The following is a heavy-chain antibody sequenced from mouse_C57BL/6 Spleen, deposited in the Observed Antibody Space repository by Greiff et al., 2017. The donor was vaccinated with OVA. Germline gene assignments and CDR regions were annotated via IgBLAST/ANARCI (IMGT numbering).Heavy chain of an antibody. CDR3: AREREMTTVVATRPGYFDV. V-gene: IGHV1-36*01. J-gene: IGHJ1*03. CDR2: VYPYNGGT. CDR1: GFTFTDYY. Sequence: EVQLQQSGPVLVKPGPSVKISCKASGFTFTDYYMHWVKQSHGKSLEWIGLVYPYNGGTSYNQKFKGKATLTVDTSSSTAYMELNSLTSEDSAVYYCAREREMTTVVATRPGYFDVWGTGTTVTVSS. D-gene: IGHD1-1*01.